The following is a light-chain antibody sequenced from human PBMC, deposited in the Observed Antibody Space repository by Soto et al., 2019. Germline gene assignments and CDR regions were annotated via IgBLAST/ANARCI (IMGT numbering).Light chain of an antibody. CDR2: AVS. CDR1: SSDVGGYNY. V-gene: IGLV2-14*01. Sequence: QSALTQPASVSGSPGQSITISCTGTSSDVGGYNYVSWYQQHPGKAPKLFIFAVSNRPSGVSNRFSGSKSGNTASLTISGLQAEDQADYYCSSYTGSTTLVLGTGTKVTV. J-gene: IGLJ1*01. CDR3: SSYTGSTTLV.